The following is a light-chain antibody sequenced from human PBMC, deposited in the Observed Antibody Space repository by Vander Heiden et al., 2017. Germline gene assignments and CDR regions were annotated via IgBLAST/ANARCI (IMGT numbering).Light chain of an antibody. CDR3: RQGLQTPLT. CDR2: LGY. V-gene: IGKV2-28*01. J-gene: IGKJ4*01. CDR1: QSRLHSNGYDY. Sequence: IVMTPSPLSLPVPPGEPASISCRSSQSRLHSNGYDYVDWYLQKPGQAPQLLIYLGYNRASGVSERFSGSGSGTDFTLKISRVEAEDVGIYYCRQGLQTPLTFGGGTRVEIK.